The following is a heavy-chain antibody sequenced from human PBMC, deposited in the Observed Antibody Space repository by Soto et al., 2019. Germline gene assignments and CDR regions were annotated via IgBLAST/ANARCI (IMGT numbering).Heavy chain of an antibody. CDR3: AREVHYYDTNVDH. J-gene: IGHJ4*02. V-gene: IGHV5-51*01. D-gene: IGHD3-22*01. Sequence: GESLKISCKGSGYSFTSYWIGWVRQMPGKGLEWMGIIYPGDSDTRYSPSFQGQVTISRDNAKNSLYLQMHSLRDEDTAVYYCAREVHYYDTNVDHWGQGTLVTVSS. CDR1: GYSFTSYW. CDR2: IYPGDSDT.